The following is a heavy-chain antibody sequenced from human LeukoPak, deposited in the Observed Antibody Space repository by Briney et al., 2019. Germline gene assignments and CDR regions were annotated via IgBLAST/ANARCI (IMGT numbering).Heavy chain of an antibody. CDR1: GFTVNANY. D-gene: IGHD1/OR15-1a*01. J-gene: IGHJ6*03. CDR2: MDTSGST. V-gene: IGHV3-53*01. CDR3: ARENTNNYYHFYMDV. Sequence: PGGSLRLSCTASGFTVNANYMTWVRQAPGKGLEWVSLMDTSGSTYYADSVKGRFSLSRDNSKNTLYLQMNSLSVEDTALYYCARENTNNYYHFYMDVWGKGTTVTVSS.